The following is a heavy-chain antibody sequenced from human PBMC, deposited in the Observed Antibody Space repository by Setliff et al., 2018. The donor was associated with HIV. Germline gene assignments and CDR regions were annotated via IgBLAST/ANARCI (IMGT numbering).Heavy chain of an antibody. CDR1: GFTFNNAW. J-gene: IGHJ5*02. Sequence: PGGSLRLSCAASGFTFNNAWMGWVRQAPGKGLEWVGLIKSKTDGGQTDYAAPVKGRFTISRDDSRNTLYLQMSSLNTEDTAMYYCSTETSGALGYYWFDHWGQGALVTVSS. V-gene: IGHV3-15*01. D-gene: IGHD3-16*01. CDR2: IKSKTDGGQT. CDR3: STETSGALGYYWFDH.